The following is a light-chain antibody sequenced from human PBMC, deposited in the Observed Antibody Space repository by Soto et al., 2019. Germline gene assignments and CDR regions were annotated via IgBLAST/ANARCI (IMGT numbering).Light chain of an antibody. Sequence: EIVMTQSPATLSVSPGESATLSCRASQSVSRYLAWYQQKPGQTPRLLIYDASNRAAGIPARFSGSGSGTDFTLTISSLEPEDFAVYYCQQRSNWPLTFGGGTKVDIK. CDR1: QSVSRY. CDR2: DAS. V-gene: IGKV3-11*01. J-gene: IGKJ4*01. CDR3: QQRSNWPLT.